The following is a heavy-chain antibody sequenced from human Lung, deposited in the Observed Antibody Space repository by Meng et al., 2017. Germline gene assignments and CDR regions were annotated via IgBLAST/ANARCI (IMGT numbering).Heavy chain of an antibody. D-gene: IGHD4-11*01. CDR2: INHSGST. J-gene: IGHJ4*02. Sequence: QVQLQQWGAGLLKPSETLVLTCVVSGGSFSDYYWSWIRQPPGKGLEWIGEINHSGSTNYNPSLESRATISVDTSQNNLSLKLSSVTAADSAVYYCARGPTTMAHDFDYWGQGTLVTVSS. CDR1: GGSFSDYY. V-gene: IGHV4-34*01. CDR3: ARGPTTMAHDFDY.